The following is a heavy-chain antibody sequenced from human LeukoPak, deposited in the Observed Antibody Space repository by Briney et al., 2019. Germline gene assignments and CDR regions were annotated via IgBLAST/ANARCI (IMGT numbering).Heavy chain of an antibody. J-gene: IGHJ1*01. D-gene: IGHD6-19*01. V-gene: IGHV3-23*01. CDR2: VSGTSTNT. CDR1: GLSFSSYA. Sequence: PGGSLRPSCAASGLSFSSYAMSWVRQAPGKGLEWVSAVSGTSTNTYYSDSVKGRFTISRDNSQNTLYLQMNNLEGGDTAVYYCAKGAAVAGTLYFQHWGQGTLVTVSS. CDR3: AKGAAVAGTLYFQH.